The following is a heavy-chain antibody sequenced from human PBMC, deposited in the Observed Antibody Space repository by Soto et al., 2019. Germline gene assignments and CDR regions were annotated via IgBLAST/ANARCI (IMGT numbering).Heavy chain of an antibody. CDR2: ISGSGGST. D-gene: IGHD2-15*01. CDR3: AKGDKYCSGGSCYLGPDAFDI. V-gene: IGHV3-23*01. Sequence: GGSLRLSCSASGFTFSSYAMSWVRQAPGKGLEWVSAISGSGGSTYYADSVKGRFTISRDNSKNTLYLQMNSLRAEDTAVYYCAKGDKYCSGGSCYLGPDAFDIWGQGTMVTVSS. J-gene: IGHJ3*02. CDR1: GFTFSSYA.